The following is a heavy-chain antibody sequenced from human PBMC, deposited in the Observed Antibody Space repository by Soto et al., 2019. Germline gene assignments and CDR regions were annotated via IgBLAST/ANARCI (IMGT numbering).Heavy chain of an antibody. J-gene: IGHJ4*01. V-gene: IGHV3-11*01. CDR3: ATGRGGLSED. CDR2: FSSSGYTI. D-gene: IGHD3-3*01. CDR1: GFTFSGYY. Sequence: QVQLVESGGGLVKPGGALRLSCEASGFTFSGYYMTWIRQAPGKGLEWISYFSSSGYTIRYADSVEGRFTVSRDDAKKTLYLQMNSLRVEDTAVYYCATGRGGLSEDWGHGTLVTVSS.